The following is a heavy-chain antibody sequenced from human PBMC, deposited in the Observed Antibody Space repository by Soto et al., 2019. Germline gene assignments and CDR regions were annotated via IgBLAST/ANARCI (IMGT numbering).Heavy chain of an antibody. V-gene: IGHV4-30-2*01. Sequence: SETLSLTCNMSGDSYSISTYSWSWIRQPPGKALQWIGFIYQSGVTSYNPSLASRVSISLDRSNNQCSLKLKSVTAADTAVYFCAGMPYTSGLRFNPWGPGTLVTVSS. CDR3: AGMPYTSGLRFNP. CDR2: IYQSGVT. D-gene: IGHD6-19*01. CDR1: GDSYSISTYS. J-gene: IGHJ5*02.